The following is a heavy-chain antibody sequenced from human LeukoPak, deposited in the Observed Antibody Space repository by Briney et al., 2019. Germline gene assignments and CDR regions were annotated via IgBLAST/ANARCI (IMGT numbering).Heavy chain of an antibody. J-gene: IGHJ1*01. V-gene: IGHV3-30*18. D-gene: IGHD3-10*01. CDR1: GFTFSSYG. CDR3: AKDRSPYNEIRGSQFVS. Sequence: GGSLRLSCTASGFTFSSYGRHWVRQAPGKGLEWVAVISYDGSNKYYVDSVKGRFTISRDNAKNTLYLQMNSLRADDTAIYYCAKDRSPYNEIRGSQFVSWGQRTLVTVSS. CDR2: ISYDGSNK.